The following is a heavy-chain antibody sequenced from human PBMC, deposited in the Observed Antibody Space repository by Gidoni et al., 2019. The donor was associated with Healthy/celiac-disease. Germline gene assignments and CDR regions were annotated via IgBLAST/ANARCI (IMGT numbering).Heavy chain of an antibody. CDR2: ISWNSGSI. D-gene: IGHD6-6*01. J-gene: IGHJ4*02. CDR1: GFTFDDYA. CDR3: AKDIGYSSSSGPRVVDY. Sequence: EVQLVESGGGLVQPGRSLRLSCAASGFTFDDYAMHLVRQAPGKGLEWVSGISWNSGSIGYADSVKGRFTISRDNAKNSLYLQMNSLRAEDTALYYCAKDIGYSSSSGPRVVDYWGQGTLVTVSS. V-gene: IGHV3-9*01.